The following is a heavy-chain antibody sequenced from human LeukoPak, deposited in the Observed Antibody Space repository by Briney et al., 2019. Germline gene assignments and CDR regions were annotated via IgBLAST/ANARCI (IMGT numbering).Heavy chain of an antibody. CDR1: GGSFSGYY. CDR3: ATHGSGSYYNGGYLDY. CDR2: INHSGST. J-gene: IGHJ4*02. D-gene: IGHD3-10*01. V-gene: IGHV4-34*01. Sequence: SETLSLTCAVYGGSFSGYYWSWIRQPPGKGLEWIGEINHSGSTNYNPSLKSRVTISVDTSKNQFSLKLSSVTAADTAVYYCATHGSGSYYNGGYLDYWGQGTLVTVSS.